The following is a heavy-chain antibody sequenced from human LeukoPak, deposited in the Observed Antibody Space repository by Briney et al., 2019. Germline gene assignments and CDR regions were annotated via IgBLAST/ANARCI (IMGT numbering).Heavy chain of an antibody. J-gene: IGHJ4*02. CDR2: ISVYNGNT. Sequence: ASVKASCKASGYAFTSYGISWVRQAPGQGLEWMGWISVYNGNTNYAQKLQGRVTMTTDTSTSTAYMELRSLRSDDTAVFYCARGERDGYNLDYWGQGTLVTVSS. CDR1: GYAFTSYG. V-gene: IGHV1-18*01. D-gene: IGHD5-24*01. CDR3: ARGERDGYNLDY.